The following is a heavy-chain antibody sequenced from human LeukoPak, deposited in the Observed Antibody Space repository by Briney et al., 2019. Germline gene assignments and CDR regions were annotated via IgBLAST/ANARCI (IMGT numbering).Heavy chain of an antibody. CDR1: GSSISSYY. Sequence: PSETLSLTCTVSGSSISSYYWSWIRQPPGKGLEWIGYIYYSGSTSYNPSLKSRVTISVDTSKNQFSLKLRSVTAADTAVYFCAREASRAGTYYLDYWGQGTLLTVSS. CDR2: IYYSGST. J-gene: IGHJ4*02. V-gene: IGHV4-59*01. CDR3: AREASRAGTYYLDY. D-gene: IGHD3-10*01.